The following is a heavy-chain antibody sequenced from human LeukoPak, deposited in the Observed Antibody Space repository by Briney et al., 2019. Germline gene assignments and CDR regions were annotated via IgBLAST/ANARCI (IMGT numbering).Heavy chain of an antibody. J-gene: IGHJ4*02. CDR1: GFTFSNAW. D-gene: IGHD5-18*01. Sequence: GGSLRLSCAASGFTFSNAWMSWVRQAPGKGVEGVGRIKSKTDGGTTDYAAPVKGRFTISRDDSQNTLYLQMNSLKTEDTAVYYCTTLYSYGFFDYWGQGTLVTVSS. CDR3: TTLYSYGFFDY. V-gene: IGHV3-15*01. CDR2: IKSKTDGGTT.